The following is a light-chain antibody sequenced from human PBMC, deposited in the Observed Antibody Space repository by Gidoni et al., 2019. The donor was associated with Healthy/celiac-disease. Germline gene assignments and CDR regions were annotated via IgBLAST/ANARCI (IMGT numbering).Light chain of an antibody. Sequence: AIRMTQSPSSFSASTGDRVTITCRASQGISSYLAWYQQKPGKALKLLIYAASTLQSGVPSRFSGSGSGTDFTLTISCLQAEDCATYYCQQYYSYPPTFGPGTKVDIK. CDR1: QGISSY. CDR2: AAS. J-gene: IGKJ3*01. CDR3: QQYYSYPPT. V-gene: IGKV1-8*01.